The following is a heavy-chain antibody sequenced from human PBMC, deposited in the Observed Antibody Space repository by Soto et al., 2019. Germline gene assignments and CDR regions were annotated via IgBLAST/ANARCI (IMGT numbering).Heavy chain of an antibody. V-gene: IGHV5-10-1*01. D-gene: IGHD2-8*01. Sequence: PGESLKISCKGSGYSFTSYWISWVRQMPGKGLEWMGRIDPSDSYTNYSPSFQGHVTISADKSISTAYLQWSSLKASDTAMYYCARQLYCTNGVCYDYYYYGMDVWGQGTTVTVS. CDR2: IDPSDSYT. J-gene: IGHJ6*02. CDR1: GYSFTSYW. CDR3: ARQLYCTNGVCYDYYYYGMDV.